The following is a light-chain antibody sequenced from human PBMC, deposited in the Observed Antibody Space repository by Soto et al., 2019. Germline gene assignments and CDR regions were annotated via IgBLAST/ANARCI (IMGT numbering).Light chain of an antibody. V-gene: IGLV1-40*01. CDR2: GNN. CDR3: QSYDSGLSGSV. J-gene: IGLJ3*02. Sequence: QSVLTQPPSVSGAPGQRVTISCTGSDSNIGENFDIHWYQQLPGTAPKLLIYGNNNRPSGVPDRFSASRSGTSASLAITGLQAEDEAYYYWQSYDSGLSGSVFGGGTQLTGL. CDR1: DSNIGENFD.